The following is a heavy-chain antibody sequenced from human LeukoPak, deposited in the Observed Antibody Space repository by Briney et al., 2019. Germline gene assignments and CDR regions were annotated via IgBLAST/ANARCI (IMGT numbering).Heavy chain of an antibody. CDR3: ARLARNNYYYYMDV. V-gene: IGHV4-4*09. J-gene: IGHJ6*03. CDR1: GGSISSFY. Sequence: SETLSLTCTVSGGSISSFYWGWIRQPPGKGREWSVYIYISVGTNYNPSLKSRVTISVDTSKTQFSLKLSSVTAADTAVYSCARLARNNYYYYMDVWGKGTTVTVSS. CDR2: IYISVGT.